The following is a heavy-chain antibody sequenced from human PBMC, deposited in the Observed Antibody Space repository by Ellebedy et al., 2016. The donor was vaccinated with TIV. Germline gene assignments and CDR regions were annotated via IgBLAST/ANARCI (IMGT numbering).Heavy chain of an antibody. D-gene: IGHD4-23*01. CDR3: ARVRPNYGGNSPGYFDL. CDR1: GFTFSSYA. Sequence: GESLKISCAASGFTFSSYAMSWVREAPGKGLEWVSYISSSGSTIYYADSVQGRFTISRDNAENSLYLQMNSLRAEDTAVYYCARVRPNYGGNSPGYFDLWGRGTLVTVSS. CDR2: ISSSGSTI. V-gene: IGHV3-48*04. J-gene: IGHJ2*01.